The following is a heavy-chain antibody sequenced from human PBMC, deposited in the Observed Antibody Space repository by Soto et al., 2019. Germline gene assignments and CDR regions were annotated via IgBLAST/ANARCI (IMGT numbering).Heavy chain of an antibody. D-gene: IGHD6-13*01. Sequence: PSETLSLTCAVYGGSFSGYYWSWIRQPPGKGLEWIGEINHSGSTNYNPSLKSRVTISVDTSKNQFSLKLSSVTAADTAVYYCARGHAGLQQLETRFDYWGQGTLVTVSS. J-gene: IGHJ4*02. CDR1: GGSFSGYY. V-gene: IGHV4-34*01. CDR3: ARGHAGLQQLETRFDY. CDR2: INHSGST.